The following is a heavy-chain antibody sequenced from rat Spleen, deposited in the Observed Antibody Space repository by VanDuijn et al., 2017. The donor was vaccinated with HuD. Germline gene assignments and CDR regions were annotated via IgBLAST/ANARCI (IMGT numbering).Heavy chain of an antibody. V-gene: IGHV5-20*01. Sequence: EVQLVESGGGLVQPGRSMKLSCAASGFTFSSFAMAWVRQAPTKGLEWVASISYDGGNTYYRDSVKGRFTISRDNAKSSLYLQMDSLRSEDTSTYYCAKDEYDGTYYLYWGQGVMVTVSS. J-gene: IGHJ2*01. D-gene: IGHD1-12*02. CDR2: ISYDGGNT. CDR3: AKDEYDGTYYLY. CDR1: GFTFSSFA.